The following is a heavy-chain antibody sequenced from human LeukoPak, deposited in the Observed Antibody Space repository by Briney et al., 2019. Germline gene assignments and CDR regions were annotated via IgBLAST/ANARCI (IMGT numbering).Heavy chain of an antibody. CDR1: GGSISSGSYY. D-gene: IGHD3-22*01. Sequence: SETPSLTCTVSGGSISSGSYYWSWIRQPPGKGLEWIGNIYDSWSTYYNPSLKSRVTIAVDVPKNQFSLQLTSVTAADTAVYYCARGPYGPNGYSYGENFFEYWGQGTLVTVSS. CDR2: IYDSWST. V-gene: IGHV4-30-4*07. CDR3: ARGPYGPNGYSYGENFFEY. J-gene: IGHJ4*02.